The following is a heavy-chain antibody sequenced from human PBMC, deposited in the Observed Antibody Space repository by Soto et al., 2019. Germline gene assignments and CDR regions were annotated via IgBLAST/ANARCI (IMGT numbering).Heavy chain of an antibody. CDR3: ARDTQYYYDSSGYYSPYYYYGMDV. CDR2: IYYSGST. J-gene: IGHJ6*02. D-gene: IGHD3-22*01. Sequence: TLSLTCTVSGGSISSGGYYWSWIRQHPGKGLEWIGYIYYSGSTYYNPSLKSRVTISVDTSKNQFSLKLSSVTAADTAVYYCARDTQYYYDSSGYYSPYYYYGMDVWGQGTTVTVSS. V-gene: IGHV4-31*03. CDR1: GGSISSGGYY.